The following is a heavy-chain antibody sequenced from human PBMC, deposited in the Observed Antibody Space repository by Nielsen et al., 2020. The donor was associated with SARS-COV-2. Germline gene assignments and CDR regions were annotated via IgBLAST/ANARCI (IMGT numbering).Heavy chain of an antibody. J-gene: IGHJ4*02. Sequence: LKISCAASGFSFNSYWMSWVRQAPGKGLEWVANIKQDGGEKYYVDSVKGRFTISRDNAKNSLYLQMNSLTAEDTAVYYCAKVFGNVCPYNWGQGTLVTVSS. CDR3: AKVFGNVCPYN. D-gene: IGHD3-10*02. CDR1: GFSFNSYW. CDR2: IKQDGGEK. V-gene: IGHV3-7*03.